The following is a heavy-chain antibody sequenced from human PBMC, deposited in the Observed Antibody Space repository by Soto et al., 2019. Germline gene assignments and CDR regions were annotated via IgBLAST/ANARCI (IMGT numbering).Heavy chain of an antibody. CDR2: IIPIAAIA. D-gene: IGHD3-10*01. CDR1: GGTFSRYT. CDR3: ARGSTIVRGAPSWFDP. Sequence: QVQLVQSGAEVKKPGSSVKVSCKASGGTFSRYTINWVRQAPGQGLEWMGRIIPIAAIANYTQKLQGRVTLTVDKTSTTAYMKLSSLSSDDTAVYYCARGSTIVRGAPSWFDPWGQGTLVTVSS. V-gene: IGHV1-69*02. J-gene: IGHJ5*02.